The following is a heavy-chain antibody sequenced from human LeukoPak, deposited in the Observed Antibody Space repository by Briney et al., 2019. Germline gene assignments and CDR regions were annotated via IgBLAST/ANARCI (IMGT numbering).Heavy chain of an antibody. V-gene: IGHV4-39*01. Sequence: PSETLSLTCTVSGGSISSINHYWGWVRQPPGKGLEWIGTIYYSGSTSYNPSLKSRVSISVDTSKNQFSLKLSPVTAADTAVYYCARRSTAGEWFDPWGQGTLVTVSS. CDR3: ARRSTAGEWFDP. J-gene: IGHJ5*02. CDR1: GGSISSINHY. D-gene: IGHD3-16*01. CDR2: IYYSGST.